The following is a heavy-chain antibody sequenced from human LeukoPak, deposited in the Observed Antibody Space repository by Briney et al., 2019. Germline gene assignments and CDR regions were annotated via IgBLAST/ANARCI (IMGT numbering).Heavy chain of an antibody. D-gene: IGHD1-26*01. CDR1: GFTFSSYG. J-gene: IGHJ4*02. CDR3: AKDRVGATRVPFDY. V-gene: IGHV3-30*02. Sequence: GGSLRLSCAASGFTFSSYGMHWVRQAPGKGLEWVAFIRYDGSNKYYADSVKGRFTISRDNSKNTLYLQMNSLRAEDTAVYYCAKDRVGATRVPFDYWGQGTLVTVSS. CDR2: IRYDGSNK.